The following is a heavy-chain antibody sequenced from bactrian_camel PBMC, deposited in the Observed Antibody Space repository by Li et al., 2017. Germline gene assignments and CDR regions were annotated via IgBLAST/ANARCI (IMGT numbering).Heavy chain of an antibody. CDR3: AADIAVQALGVSFHY. Sequence: QVQLVESGGGLVEPGGSLTLSCVASGFIFNTWYLAWVRQAPGTGLEWVSTVSAGGRNTYYEDSVKGRFTISKDNAKNMVYLQMNSLRSEDTAVYFCAADIAVQALGVSFHYWGQGTQVTVS. CDR2: VSAGGRNT. V-gene: IGHV3S1*01. D-gene: IGHD3*01. J-gene: IGHJ4*01. CDR1: GFIFNTWY.